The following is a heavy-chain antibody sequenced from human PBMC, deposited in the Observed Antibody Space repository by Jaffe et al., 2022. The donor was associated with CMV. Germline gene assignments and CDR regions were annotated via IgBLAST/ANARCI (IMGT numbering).Heavy chain of an antibody. CDR2: INHSGST. CDR1: GGSFSGYY. J-gene: IGHJ3*02. V-gene: IGHV4-34*01. D-gene: IGHD2-15*01. Sequence: QVQLQQWGAGLLKPSETLSLTCAVYGGSFSGYYWSWIRQPPGKGLEWIGEINHSGSTNYNPSLKSRVTISVDTSKNQFSLKLSSVTAADTAVYYCAREPVVTGDAFDIWGQGTMVTVSS. CDR3: AREPVVTGDAFDI.